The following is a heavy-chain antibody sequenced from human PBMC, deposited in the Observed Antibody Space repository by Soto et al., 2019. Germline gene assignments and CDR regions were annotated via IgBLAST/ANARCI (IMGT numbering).Heavy chain of an antibody. CDR2: ISSSSSYT. D-gene: IGHD6-19*01. CDR1: GFTFSDYY. CDR3: ARDKGRGSGWYTNFDY. V-gene: IGHV3-11*06. Sequence: GGSLRLSCAASGFTFSDYYMSWIRQAPGKGLEWVSYISSSSSYTNYADSVKGRFTISRDNAKNSLYLQMNSLRAEDTAVYYCARDKGRGSGWYTNFDYWGQGTLVTVSS. J-gene: IGHJ4*02.